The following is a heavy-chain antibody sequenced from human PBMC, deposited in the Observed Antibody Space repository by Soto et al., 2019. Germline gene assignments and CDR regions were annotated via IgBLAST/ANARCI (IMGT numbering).Heavy chain of an antibody. CDR2: ISGYNGDT. D-gene: IGHD3-9*01. Sequence: QVQLVQSGGEMKKPGASVKVSCKASGYTFTNYGISWVRQAPGQGLEWVGWISGYNGDTNYAQKFQGRVIMTTYTSTSTAYMELRTLTSDDTAVYYCARDYDIWGEDWFDPWGQGTLVTVSS. J-gene: IGHJ5*02. CDR1: GYTFTNYG. CDR3: ARDYDIWGEDWFDP. V-gene: IGHV1-18*01.